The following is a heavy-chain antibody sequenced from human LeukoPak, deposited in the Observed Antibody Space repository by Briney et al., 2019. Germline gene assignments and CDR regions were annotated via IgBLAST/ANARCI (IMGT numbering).Heavy chain of an antibody. J-gene: IGHJ3*02. CDR1: GGSISSYY. D-gene: IGHD3-16*01. CDR3: ATYTDSDAFDI. Sequence: TSETLSLTCTVSGGSISSYYWSWIRQPPGKGLEWIGYIYYSGSTNYNPSLKSRVTISVDTSKNQFSLKLSSVTAADTAVYYCATYTDSDAFDIWGQGTMVTVSS. CDR2: IYYSGST. V-gene: IGHV4-59*01.